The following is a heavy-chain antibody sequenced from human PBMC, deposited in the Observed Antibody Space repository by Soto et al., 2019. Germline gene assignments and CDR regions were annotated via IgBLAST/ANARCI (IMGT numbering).Heavy chain of an antibody. V-gene: IGHV3-13*01. CDR3: ARDIRYCSGNSCYAGGMDV. CDR1: GFTFSSYD. J-gene: IGHJ6*02. D-gene: IGHD2-15*01. CDR2: IGTAGDT. Sequence: EVQLVESGGGLVQPGGSLRLSCAASGFTFSSYDMHWVRQATGKGLEWVSVIGTAGDTYYPGSVKGRFTISRENAKNSLYLQMNSQRAEDTAVYYCARDIRYCSGNSCYAGGMDVWGQGTTVTVSS.